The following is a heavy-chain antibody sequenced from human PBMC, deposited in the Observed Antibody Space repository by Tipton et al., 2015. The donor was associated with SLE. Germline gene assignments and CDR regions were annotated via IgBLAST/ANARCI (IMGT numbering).Heavy chain of an antibody. D-gene: IGHD3-3*01. J-gene: IGHJ4*02. CDR3: ARETNYDHDY. CDR2: IKSKGDGGTT. V-gene: IGHV3-15*01. CDR1: GLTLNHAW. Sequence: SLRLSCAASGLTLNHAWMTWVRRPPGRGLEWVGRIKSKGDGGTTDYAAPVRGRFTISRDNAKNSLSLQMNSLRAEDTGVYYCARETNYDHDYWGQGTLVTVSS.